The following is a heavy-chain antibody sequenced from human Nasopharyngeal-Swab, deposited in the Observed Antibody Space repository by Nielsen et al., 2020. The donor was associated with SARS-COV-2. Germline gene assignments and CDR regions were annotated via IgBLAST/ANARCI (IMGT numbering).Heavy chain of an antibody. V-gene: IGHV3-48*03. CDR1: GFTFSSYE. CDR2: ISSSGSTI. CDR3: ARVGLHYYDSSGPFDY. D-gene: IGHD3-22*01. J-gene: IGHJ4*02. Sequence: GGSLRLSCAVSGFTFSSYEMNWVRQAPGKGLEWVSYISSSGSTIYYADSVKGRFTISRDNAKNSLYLQMNSLRAEDTAVYYCARVGLHYYDSSGPFDYWGQGTLVTVSS.